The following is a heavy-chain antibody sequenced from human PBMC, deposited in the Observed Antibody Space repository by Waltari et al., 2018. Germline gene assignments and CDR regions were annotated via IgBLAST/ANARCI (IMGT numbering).Heavy chain of an antibody. CDR2: IIPIFGTA. D-gene: IGHD4-4*01. CDR1: GVTFSSYA. CDR3: ARGGVTGVTPGWYFDL. Sequence: QVQLVQSGAEVKKPGSSVKVSCKASGVTFSSYAIRWVRQAPGQGLEWMGGIIPIFGTANYAQKFQGRVTITADKSTSTAYMELSSLRSEDTAVYYCARGGVTGVTPGWYFDLWGRGTLVTVSS. V-gene: IGHV1-69*14. J-gene: IGHJ2*01.